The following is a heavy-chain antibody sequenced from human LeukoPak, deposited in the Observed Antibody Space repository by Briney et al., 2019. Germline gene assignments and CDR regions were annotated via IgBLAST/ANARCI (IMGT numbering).Heavy chain of an antibody. CDR2: ISAYNGNT. CDR1: GYTFTSYG. D-gene: IGHD3-10*01. Sequence: ASVKLSCKASGYTFTSYGISWVRQAPGQGLEWMGWISAYNGNTNYAQKLQGRGTMTTDTSTSTAYMELRSLRSDDTAVYYCARGLWFGEFIPNGMDVWGKGTTVTVSS. J-gene: IGHJ6*04. V-gene: IGHV1-18*04. CDR3: ARGLWFGEFIPNGMDV.